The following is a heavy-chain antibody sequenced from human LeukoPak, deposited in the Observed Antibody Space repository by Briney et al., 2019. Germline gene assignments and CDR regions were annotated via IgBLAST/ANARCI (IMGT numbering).Heavy chain of an antibody. J-gene: IGHJ3*02. Sequence: PSETLSLTCTVSGGSISSGGYYWSSIRQHPGKGLEWIGYIYYSGSTYYNPSLKSRVTISVDTSKNQFSLKLSSVTAADTAVYYCARGLTGLGDAFDIWGQGTMVTVSS. V-gene: IGHV4-31*03. CDR1: GGSISSGGYY. CDR3: ARGLTGLGDAFDI. D-gene: IGHD3-9*01. CDR2: IYYSGST.